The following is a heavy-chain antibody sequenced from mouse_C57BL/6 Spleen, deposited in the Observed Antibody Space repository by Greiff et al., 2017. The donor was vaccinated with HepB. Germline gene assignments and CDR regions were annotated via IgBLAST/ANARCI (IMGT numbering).Heavy chain of an antibody. CDR1: GYTFTDYY. V-gene: IGHV1-26*01. CDR3: ARFIYYYGSSYGYFDY. J-gene: IGHJ2*01. D-gene: IGHD1-1*01. Sequence: EVQLQQSGPELVKPGASVKISCKASGYTFTDYYMNWVKQSHGKSLEWIGDINPNNGGTSYNQKFKGKATLTVDKSSSTAYMELRSLTSEDSAVYYCARFIYYYGSSYGYFDYWRQGTTLTVSS. CDR2: INPNNGGT.